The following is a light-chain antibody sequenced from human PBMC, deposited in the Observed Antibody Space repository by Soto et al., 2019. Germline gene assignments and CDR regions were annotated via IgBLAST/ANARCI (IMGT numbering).Light chain of an antibody. CDR3: QQVKTYPRT. CDR2: EES. CDR1: QSISSY. Sequence: DIQMTQSPSSLSASLGDRFTITCRASQSISSYLNWYQQKPGKPPKLLIYEESTLHSGVPSRFSGRKSGTQFTLTIDSLQPEDFATYYCQQVKTYPRTFGGGTKVDI. V-gene: IGKV1-9*01. J-gene: IGKJ4*01.